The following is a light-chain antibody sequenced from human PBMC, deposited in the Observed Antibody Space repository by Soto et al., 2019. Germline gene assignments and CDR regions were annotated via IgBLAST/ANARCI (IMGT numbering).Light chain of an antibody. Sequence: QSALTQPPSVSGAPGQRVTISCTGSSSNIGAGYDVHWYQQLPGTAPKLLIYGNSNRPSGVPDRFSGSKSGTSASLAITGLQAEDEADYYCQSYDSSLSGDVVFGGGTKVTLL. V-gene: IGLV1-40*01. CDR1: SSNIGAGYD. CDR2: GNS. CDR3: QSYDSSLSGDVV. J-gene: IGLJ2*01.